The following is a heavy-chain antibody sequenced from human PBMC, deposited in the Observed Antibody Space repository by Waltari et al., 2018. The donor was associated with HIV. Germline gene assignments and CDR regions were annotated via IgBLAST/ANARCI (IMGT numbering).Heavy chain of an antibody. J-gene: IGHJ6*02. V-gene: IGHV3-53*01. CDR2: IYSGGST. CDR3: ARAIQPRDYYYYGMDV. CDR1: GFTVSSNY. D-gene: IGHD5-18*01. Sequence: EVQLVESGGGLIQPGGSLRLSCAASGFTVSSNYMSWVRQAPGKGLEWVSVIYSGGSTYYADSVKGRFTISRDNSKNTLYLQMNSLRAEDTAVYYCARAIQPRDYYYYGMDVWGQGTTVTVSS.